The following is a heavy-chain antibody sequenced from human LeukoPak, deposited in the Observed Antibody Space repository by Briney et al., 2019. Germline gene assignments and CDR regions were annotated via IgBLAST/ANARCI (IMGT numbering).Heavy chain of an antibody. Sequence: ASVKVSCKASGYTFTSYGISWVRQAPGQGLEWMGWISAYNGNTNYAQKLQGRVTMTTDTSTSTAYMELRSLRSDDTAVYYCARQYIDILTGYHRGELYWYFDLWGRGTLVTVSS. D-gene: IGHD3-9*01. V-gene: IGHV1-18*01. CDR3: ARQYIDILTGYHRGELYWYFDL. J-gene: IGHJ2*01. CDR1: GYTFTSYG. CDR2: ISAYNGNT.